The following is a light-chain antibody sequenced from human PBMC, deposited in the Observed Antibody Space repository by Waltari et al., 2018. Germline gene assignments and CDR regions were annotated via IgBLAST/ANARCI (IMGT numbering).Light chain of an antibody. CDR3: ASYTNTNTII. CDR2: DVT. CDR1: INDIGYYNF. J-gene: IGLJ2*01. Sequence: QSALTQPASVSGSPGQSITISCTGTINDIGYYNFVSCYQQHPGKAPRPILFDVTRWPSGVSHRFSGSKCGSAASLTISGHQAEDEADYYCASYTNTNTIIFGEGTKVAVL. V-gene: IGLV2-14*03.